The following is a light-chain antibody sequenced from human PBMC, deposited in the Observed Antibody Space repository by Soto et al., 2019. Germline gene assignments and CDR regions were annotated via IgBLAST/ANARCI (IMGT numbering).Light chain of an antibody. V-gene: IGKV3-20*01. CDR3: KQYGSSPIT. CDR2: GAS. Sequence: EIVLTQSPGTLSLSPGERATLSCRASQSVSSSYLAWYQQKPGQAPRLLIYGASSRATGIQDRFSGSGSGTDFTLTIRRLEPEDFAVYYCKQYGSSPITVGQGTRLEI. CDR1: QSVSSSY. J-gene: IGKJ5*01.